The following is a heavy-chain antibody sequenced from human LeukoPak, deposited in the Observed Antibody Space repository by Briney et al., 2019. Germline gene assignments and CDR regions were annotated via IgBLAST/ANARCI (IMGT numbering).Heavy chain of an antibody. V-gene: IGHV4-61*08. CDR3: ASALPSFDSSGYYQLYFDY. D-gene: IGHD3-22*01. J-gene: IGHJ4*02. Sequence: PSETLSLTCTVSGGSISSGGYYWSWIRQHPGKGLEWIGYIYYSGSTNYNPSLKSRVTISVDTSKNQFSLKLSSVTAADTAVYYCASALPSFDSSGYYQLYFDYRGQGTLVTVSS. CDR1: GGSISSGGYY. CDR2: IYYSGST.